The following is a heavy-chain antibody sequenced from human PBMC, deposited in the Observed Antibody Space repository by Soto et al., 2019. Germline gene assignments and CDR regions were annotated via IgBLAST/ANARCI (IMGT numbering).Heavy chain of an antibody. V-gene: IGHV4-30-4*01. D-gene: IGHD3-9*01. Sequence: QVQLQESGPGLVKPSQTLYLTCTVSGASISSADYFWSWIRQRPGQGLEWIGYIYYSGNIFYNPSLESRVTIAVDTSKNQFSLKLTSVTAADTAVYYCARQRTVYFARPGDWLDPWGQGTLVTVSS. CDR1: GASISSADYF. CDR3: ARQRTVYFARPGDWLDP. J-gene: IGHJ5*02. CDR2: IYYSGNI.